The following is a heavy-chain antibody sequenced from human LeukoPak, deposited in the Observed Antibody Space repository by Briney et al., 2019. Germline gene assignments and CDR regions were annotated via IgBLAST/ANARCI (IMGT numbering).Heavy chain of an antibody. CDR3: ARGYSSRAKVGWFDP. Sequence: ASVKVSCKASGGTFSSYAISWVRQAPGQGLEWMGGIIPIFGTANYAQKFQGRVTITTDESTSTAYMELSSLRPEDTAVYYCARGYSSRAKVGWFDPWGQGTLVTVSS. V-gene: IGHV1-69*05. CDR1: GGTFSSYA. J-gene: IGHJ5*02. CDR2: IIPIFGTA. D-gene: IGHD6-13*01.